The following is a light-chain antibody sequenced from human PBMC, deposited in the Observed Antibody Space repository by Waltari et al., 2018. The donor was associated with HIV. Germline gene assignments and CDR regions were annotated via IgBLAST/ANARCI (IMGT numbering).Light chain of an antibody. J-gene: IGLJ2*01. CDR2: END. Sequence: LTQPPSVSAAPGQRVTISCSGSHSSLGNTYVPWYQQLPGPAPKVLIYENDKRPSGIPGRFSAYKCGTSATLDIAGLQVGDEGDYYCGTWDSNLNAVFGGGTKLTV. V-gene: IGLV1-51*01. CDR3: GTWDSNLNAV. CDR1: HSSLGNTY.